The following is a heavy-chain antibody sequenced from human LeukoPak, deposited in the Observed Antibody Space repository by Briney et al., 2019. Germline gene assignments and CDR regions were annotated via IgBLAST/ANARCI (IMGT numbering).Heavy chain of an antibody. CDR3: VKDNPLDY. CDR2: IRYDGNNK. D-gene: IGHD1-14*01. Sequence: GGSLRLSCAASGFTFSSYGMLWVRQAPGKGLERVAFIRYDGNNKLYADSMKGRFTISRDNSKNTLYLHINSLRAEDTAVYYCVKDNPLDYWGQGTLVIVSS. V-gene: IGHV3-30*02. J-gene: IGHJ4*02. CDR1: GFTFSSYG.